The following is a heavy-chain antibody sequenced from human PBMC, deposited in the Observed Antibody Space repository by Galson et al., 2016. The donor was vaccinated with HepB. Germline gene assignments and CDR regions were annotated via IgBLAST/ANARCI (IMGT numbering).Heavy chain of an antibody. Sequence: SGAEVKKPGESLRISCKGSGYSFTTYWIGWVRQMPGKGLEWMGMIYPGDSDTRYSPSFQGQVTISADQSINTAYLQWSSLKALDTAMYYCARTVSIAAAGGADYWGQGTLVTVSS. CDR1: GYSFTTYW. V-gene: IGHV5-51*01. D-gene: IGHD6-13*01. CDR2: IYPGDSDT. J-gene: IGHJ4*02. CDR3: ARTVSIAAAGGADY.